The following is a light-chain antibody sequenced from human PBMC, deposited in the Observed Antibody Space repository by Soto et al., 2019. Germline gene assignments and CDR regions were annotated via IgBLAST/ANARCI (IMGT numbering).Light chain of an antibody. CDR1: QSISSGH. V-gene: IGKV3-20*01. CDR3: QYYDSPPT. CDR2: GVS. J-gene: IGKJ5*01. Sequence: EIVLTQSPGTLSLSPGERATLSCGASQSISSGHLAWYQQRPGQAPRLLRYGVSSRASGIPDRFRGSGSGTDFTLTITRLEPEDFAVYSCQYYDSPPTFGQGTRLEIK.